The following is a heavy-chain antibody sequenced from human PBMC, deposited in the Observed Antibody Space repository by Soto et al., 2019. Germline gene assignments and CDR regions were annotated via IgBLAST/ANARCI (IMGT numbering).Heavy chain of an antibody. Sequence: QVQLVESGGGVVQPGRSLRLSCAASGFTFSSYGMHWVRQAPGKGLEWVAVISNDGSNKYYADSVKGRFTISRDNSKNTLYLLMNSLRAEDTAVYYCATQITVDAFDIWGQGTMVTVSS. CDR1: GFTFSSYG. V-gene: IGHV3-30*03. D-gene: IGHD3-10*01. CDR3: ATQITVDAFDI. CDR2: ISNDGSNK. J-gene: IGHJ3*02.